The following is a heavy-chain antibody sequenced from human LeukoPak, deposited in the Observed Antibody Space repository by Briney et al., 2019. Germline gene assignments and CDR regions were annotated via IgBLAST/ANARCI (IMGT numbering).Heavy chain of an antibody. J-gene: IGHJ4*02. D-gene: IGHD3-10*01. CDR2: IDPNTGDT. CDR3: ARLGLHGSGTYYFFDY. CDR1: GQSLTGYF. V-gene: IGHV1-2*06. Sequence: ASVKVSCKASGQSLTGYFIHWVRQAPGQGPEWVGRIDPNTGDTIYAQNFQGRVTVTSATSISTAYMELSRLISDDTAVYFCARLGLHGSGTYYFFDYWGQGTLVTVSS.